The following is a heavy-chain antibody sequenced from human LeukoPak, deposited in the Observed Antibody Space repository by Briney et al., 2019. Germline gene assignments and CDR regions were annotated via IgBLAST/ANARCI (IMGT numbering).Heavy chain of an antibody. CDR3: AKESPNRVVRGVIITAEFDY. CDR1: GFTFSSYG. Sequence: GGSLRLSCAASGFTFSSYGMHWVRQAPGKGLEWVAVISYDGSNKYYADSVKGRFTISRDNSKNTLYLQMNSLRAEDTAVYYRAKESPNRVVRGVIITAEFDYWGQGTLVTVSS. D-gene: IGHD3-10*01. J-gene: IGHJ4*02. V-gene: IGHV3-30*18. CDR2: ISYDGSNK.